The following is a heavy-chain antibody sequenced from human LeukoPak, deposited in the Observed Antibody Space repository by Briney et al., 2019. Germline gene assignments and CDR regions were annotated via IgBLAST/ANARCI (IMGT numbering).Heavy chain of an antibody. D-gene: IGHD3-22*01. V-gene: IGHV3-48*01. Sequence: GGSLRLSCAASGFTFSSYSMNWVRQAPGKGLEWVSYISSSSSTIYYADSVKGRFTISRDNAKSSLYLQMNSLRAEDTAVYYCASDYYDSSGYSRGDYWGQGTLVTVSS. J-gene: IGHJ4*02. CDR2: ISSSSSTI. CDR3: ASDYYDSSGYSRGDY. CDR1: GFTFSSYS.